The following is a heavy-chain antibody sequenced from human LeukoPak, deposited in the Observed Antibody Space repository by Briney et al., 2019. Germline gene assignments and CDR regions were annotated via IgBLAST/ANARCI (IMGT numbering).Heavy chain of an antibody. J-gene: IGHJ4*02. CDR3: VRTPSRWQPFDY. V-gene: IGHV3-21*01. D-gene: IGHD5-24*01. CDR2: ITSSSSYT. Sequence: GGSLRLSCAASGFTFSSYSMNWVRQAPGKGLEWVSSITSSSSYTYYADSVKGRFTTSRDNAKNSLYLQMNSLRAEDTAVYYCVRTPSRWQPFDYWGQETLVTVSS. CDR1: GFTFSSYS.